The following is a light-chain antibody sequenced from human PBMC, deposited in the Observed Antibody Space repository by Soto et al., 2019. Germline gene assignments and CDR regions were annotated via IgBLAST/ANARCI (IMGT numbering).Light chain of an antibody. Sequence: QSVLTQPASVSGSPGQSITISCTGTSSDVCGYNYVSWYQQHPGKAPKLMIYDVSDRPSGVSNRFSGSKSGNTASLTISGLQAEDEADYYCCSYTSSSTPNYVFGMGTKVTVL. V-gene: IGLV2-14*01. CDR2: DVS. CDR1: SSDVCGYNY. CDR3: CSYTSSSTPNYV. J-gene: IGLJ1*01.